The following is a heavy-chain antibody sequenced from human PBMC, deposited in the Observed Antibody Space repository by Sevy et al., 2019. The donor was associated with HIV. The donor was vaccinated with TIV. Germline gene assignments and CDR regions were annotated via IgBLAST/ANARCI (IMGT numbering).Heavy chain of an antibody. V-gene: IGHV3-49*03. CDR3: SRDRYGSQSYAADH. Sequence: GGSLRLSCSASGFSFDNYVMNWFRQAPGKGREWVGFIRSKLYGGTTEYAASVKGRFTISRDDSKSIAYLQMNSLKTEDSGVYYCSRDRYGSQSYAADHWGQGTLVTVSS. CDR2: IRSKLYGGTT. D-gene: IGHD3-10*01. CDR1: GFSFDNYV. J-gene: IGHJ5*02.